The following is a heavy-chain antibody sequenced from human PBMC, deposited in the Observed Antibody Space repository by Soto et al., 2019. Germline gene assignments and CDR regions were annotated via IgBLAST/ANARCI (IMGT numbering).Heavy chain of an antibody. D-gene: IGHD6-13*01. Sequence: QLQLQESGPGLVKPSETLSLTCTVSGGSISSSSYYWGWIRQPPGKGLEWIGSIYYSGSTYYNPSLKSRVTMSVDTSKNQFALKLSSVTAADTAVYYCARLPYSSSGYAVYWGQGTLVTVSS. J-gene: IGHJ4*02. V-gene: IGHV4-39*01. CDR3: ARLPYSSSGYAVY. CDR2: IYYSGST. CDR1: GGSISSSSYY.